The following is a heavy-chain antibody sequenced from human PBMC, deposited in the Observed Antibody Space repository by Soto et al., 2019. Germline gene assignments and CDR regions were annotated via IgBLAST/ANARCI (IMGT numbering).Heavy chain of an antibody. V-gene: IGHV3-7*03. CDR2: IKQDGSEK. J-gene: IGHJ6*02. D-gene: IGHD1-26*01. CDR3: ARELYKDLGGYYYGMDV. CDR1: GFTFSSYW. Sequence: PGGSLRLSCAASGFTFSSYWMSWVRQAPGKGLEWVANIKQDGSEKYYVDSVKGRFTISRDNARNSLYLQMNSLRAEDTAVYYCARELYKDLGGYYYGMDVWGQGTTVTVSS.